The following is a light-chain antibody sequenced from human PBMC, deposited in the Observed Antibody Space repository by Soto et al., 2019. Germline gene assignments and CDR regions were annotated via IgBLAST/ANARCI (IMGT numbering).Light chain of an antibody. CDR1: QGISSA. J-gene: IGKJ5*01. CDR2: DAS. V-gene: IGKV1-13*02. CDR3: QQFNSYPHT. Sequence: AIQLTQSPSSLSASVGDRVTITCRASQGISSALAWYQQKPGKAPKLLIYDASSLESGVPSRFSGSGSGTDFTLTISSLQPEDFTTYYCQQFNSYPHTFGQGTRLEIK.